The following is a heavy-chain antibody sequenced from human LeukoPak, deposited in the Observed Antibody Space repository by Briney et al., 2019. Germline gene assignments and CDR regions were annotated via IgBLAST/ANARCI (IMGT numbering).Heavy chain of an antibody. CDR1: RGSICSYY. V-gene: IGHV4-59*01. CDR2: IYYSGST. Sequence: SETLSLTCTHSRGSICSYYWSCVRHPPGGGLERMGYIYYSGSTNYNPSLKCRVTISVDTSSNQFSLKLSSVTAADTAVYYFARLKEAVALNWFDPCGEGTLVTVSS. CDR3: ARLKEAVALNWFDP. J-gene: IGHJ5*02. D-gene: IGHD6-19*01.